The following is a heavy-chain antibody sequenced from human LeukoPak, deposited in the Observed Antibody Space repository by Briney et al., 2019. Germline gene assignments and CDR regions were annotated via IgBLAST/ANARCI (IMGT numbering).Heavy chain of an antibody. CDR2: MNQLGNEK. Sequence: GESLKISCAASKFTFSSYWMSWVRQAPGKGLEWVAYMNQLGNEKNYLDSVKGRFTISRDNAKNSLYLQMNSLRAEDTAVYYCARGTYYYEFWGQGTLVTVSS. V-gene: IGHV3-7*04. CDR3: ARGTYYYEF. J-gene: IGHJ4*02. D-gene: IGHD3-16*01. CDR1: KFTFSSYW.